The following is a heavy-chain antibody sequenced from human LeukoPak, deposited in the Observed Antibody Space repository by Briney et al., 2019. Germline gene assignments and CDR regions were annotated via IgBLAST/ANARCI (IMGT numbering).Heavy chain of an antibody. Sequence: PGGSLRLSCAASGFTFSSYAISWVRQAPGKGLEWVSAISGSGGSTYYADSVKGRFTISRDNSKNTLYLQMNSLRAEDTAVYYCAKVLWGFGECLDYWGQGTLVTVSS. D-gene: IGHD3-10*01. J-gene: IGHJ4*02. CDR2: ISGSGGST. V-gene: IGHV3-23*01. CDR3: AKVLWGFGECLDY. CDR1: GFTFSSYA.